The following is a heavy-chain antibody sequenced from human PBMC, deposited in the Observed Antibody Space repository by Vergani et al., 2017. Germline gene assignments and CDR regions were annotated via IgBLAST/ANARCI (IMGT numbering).Heavy chain of an antibody. J-gene: IGHJ6*02. CDR2: INGDGSTS. CDR3: ANSVIAGNVGVAYFGMDV. CDR1: GFDFSAYH. Sequence: QGQLVESGGGLVKPGGTLRLSCAASGFDFSAYHMDWLRQAPGKGLEWISYINGDGSTSHYAASVEGRCTISRDKSQNTVNLQMNSLRTEDTAVYFCANSVIAGNVGVAYFGMDVWGRGTTVTVSS. V-gene: IGHV3-11*04. D-gene: IGHD2/OR15-2a*01.